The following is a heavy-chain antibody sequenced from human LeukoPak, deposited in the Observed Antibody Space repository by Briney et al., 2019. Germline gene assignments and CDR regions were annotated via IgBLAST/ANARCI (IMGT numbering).Heavy chain of an antibody. J-gene: IGHJ4*02. Sequence: QPGGSLTLCCAASGFSFIRYWMCWVRQAQGVRAVWGSCVGFHGQGTAYADCVKVRLSISRANAKIKWSLQLKSLSAEDTAIYYCARSNYDSTTVYFHLDLWGQGTLVTVSS. D-gene: IGHD3-9*01. V-gene: IGHV3-74*01. CDR3: ARSNYDSTTVYFHLDL. CDR2: VGFHGQGT. CDR1: GFSFIRYW.